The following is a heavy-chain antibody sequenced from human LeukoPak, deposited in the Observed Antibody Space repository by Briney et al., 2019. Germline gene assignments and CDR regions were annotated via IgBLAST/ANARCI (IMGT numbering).Heavy chain of an antibody. V-gene: IGHV3-7*01. CDR3: ARASPRIMITFGGVTPSYYFDH. J-gene: IGHJ4*02. CDR1: GFTFCSYW. D-gene: IGHD3-16*01. CDR2: IKQNGRGK. Sequence: GGSLRLSCAASGFTFCSYWMGWVRQAPGEGGGGGANIKQNGRGKYYVDSVKGRFTISRDNAKNSLYLQMNSLRAEDTAVYYCARASPRIMITFGGVTPSYYFDHWGQGTLVTVSS.